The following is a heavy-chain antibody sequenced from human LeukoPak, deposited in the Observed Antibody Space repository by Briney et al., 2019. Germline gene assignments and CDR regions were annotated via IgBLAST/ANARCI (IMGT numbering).Heavy chain of an antibody. J-gene: IGHJ4*02. V-gene: IGHV4-39*07. CDR2: IYYSGST. D-gene: IGHD3-3*01. CDR1: GGSISSSSYY. Sequence: SETLSLTCTVSGGSISSSSYYWGWIRQPPGKGLEWIGSIYYSGSTYYNPSLKSRVTISVDTSKNQFSLKLSSVTAADTAVYYCAREIRYDFWSGNFDYWGQGTLVTVSS. CDR3: AREIRYDFWSGNFDY.